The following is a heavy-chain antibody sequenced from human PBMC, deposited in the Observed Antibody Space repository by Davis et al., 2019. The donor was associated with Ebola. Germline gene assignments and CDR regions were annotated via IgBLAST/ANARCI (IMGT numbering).Heavy chain of an antibody. CDR3: ARSNGVTGTSGRWFDP. D-gene: IGHD1-20*01. V-gene: IGHV1-3*01. J-gene: IGHJ5*02. Sequence: SVPVSCKASRYTFTSYAMHWVRQAPGQRLEWMGWINAGNGNTKYSQKFQGRVTITRDTSASTAYMELSSLRSEDTAVYYCARSNGVTGTSGRWFDPWGQGTLVTVSS. CDR2: INAGNGNT. CDR1: RYTFTSYA.